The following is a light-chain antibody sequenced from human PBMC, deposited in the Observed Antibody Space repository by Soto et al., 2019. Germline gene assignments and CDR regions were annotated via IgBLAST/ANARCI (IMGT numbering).Light chain of an antibody. J-gene: IGKJ3*01. CDR3: QQYNDWPPIT. Sequence: EVVMTQSPATLSLSPGERATLSCRASQSVSSDLAWYQQKPGQAPTRLIYGASTRATDIPARFSGGGSGTEFTLTLSSLQSEDFAIYYWQQYNDWPPITFGPGTKVDIK. CDR1: QSVSSD. V-gene: IGKV3-15*01. CDR2: GAS.